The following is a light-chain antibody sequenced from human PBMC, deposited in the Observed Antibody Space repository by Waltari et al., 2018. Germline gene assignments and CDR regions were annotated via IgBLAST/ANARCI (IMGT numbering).Light chain of an antibody. Sequence: EIVLTQFPGTLSLSPGERATLSCRASQSVSSGWLAWFQQKPGQAPRLLIYGASRRARGIPDRFRGSGSGTDFTLTISRVDPEDFALYFCQKYGSSPRTFGQGTKVEI. CDR3: QKYGSSPRT. CDR2: GAS. V-gene: IGKV3-20*01. J-gene: IGKJ1*01. CDR1: QSVSSGW.